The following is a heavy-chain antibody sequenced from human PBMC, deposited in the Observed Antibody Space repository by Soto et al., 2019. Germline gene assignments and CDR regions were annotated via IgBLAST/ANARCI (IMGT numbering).Heavy chain of an antibody. CDR3: TSQETGFYCSGGSCYSGKMAYYGMDV. Sequence: GGSLRLSCAASGFTSSGSAMHWVRQASGKGLEWVGRIRSKANSYATAYAASVKGRFTISRDDSKNTAYLQMNSLKTEDTAVYYCTSQETGFYCSGGSCYSGKMAYYGMDVWGQGTTVTVSS. J-gene: IGHJ6*02. D-gene: IGHD2-15*01. CDR1: GFTSSGSA. CDR2: IRSKANSYAT. V-gene: IGHV3-73*01.